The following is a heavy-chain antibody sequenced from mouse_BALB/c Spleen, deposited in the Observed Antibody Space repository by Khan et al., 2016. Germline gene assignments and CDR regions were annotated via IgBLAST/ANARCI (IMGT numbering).Heavy chain of an antibody. J-gene: IGHJ4*01. D-gene: IGHD2-4*01. CDR2: ISDGGNST. V-gene: IGHV5-4*02. CDR1: GFTFSNYY. Sequence: EVELVESGGGLVKPGGSLKLSCAASGFTFSNYYMYWVRQSPEQRLEWAATISDGGNSTYYPDSVKGRFTISRDNAKYTVYLQMSSLKSEETASIYCAKRWAYDYGITYYYGIDYWGQGTSVTVSS. CDR3: AKRWAYDYGITYYYGIDY.